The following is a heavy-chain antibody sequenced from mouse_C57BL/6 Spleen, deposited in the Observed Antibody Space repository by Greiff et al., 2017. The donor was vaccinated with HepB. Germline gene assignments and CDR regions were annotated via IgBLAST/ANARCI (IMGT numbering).Heavy chain of an antibody. CDR3: ARSLYYYGSRGGYYYAMDY. V-gene: IGHV1-64*01. CDR1: GYTFTSYW. Sequence: QVQLQQPGAELVKPGASVKLSCKASGYTFTSYWMHWVKQRPGQGLEWIGMIHPNSGSTNYNEKFKSKATLTVDKSSSTAYMQLSSLTSEDSAVYYCARSLYYYGSRGGYYYAMDYWGQGTSVTVSS. CDR2: IHPNSGST. D-gene: IGHD1-1*01. J-gene: IGHJ4*01.